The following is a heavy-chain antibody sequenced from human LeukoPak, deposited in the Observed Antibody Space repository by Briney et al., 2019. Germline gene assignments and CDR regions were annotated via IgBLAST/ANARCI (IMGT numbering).Heavy chain of an antibody. V-gene: IGHV1-58*02. Sequence: SVKVSCKASGFTFTSSAMQWVRQARGQRLEWIGWIVVGSGNTNYAQKFQERVTITRDMSTSTAYMELSSLRSEDTAVYYCARGNGWYFPLDSWGQGTLVAVSS. CDR1: GFTFTSSA. CDR2: IVVGSGNT. CDR3: ARGNGWYFPLDS. D-gene: IGHD6-19*01. J-gene: IGHJ4*02.